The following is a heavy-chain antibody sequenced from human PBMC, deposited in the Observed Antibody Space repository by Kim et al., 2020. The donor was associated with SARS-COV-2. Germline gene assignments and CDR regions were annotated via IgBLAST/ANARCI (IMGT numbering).Heavy chain of an antibody. J-gene: IGHJ4*02. V-gene: IGHV4-59*01. CDR3: ARSPLYYISARD. Sequence: SETLSLTCTVSGGSISSYYWSWIRQPPGKGLEWIGYIYYSGSADYNPSLKSRVTISVDTSRNQFSLGLSSVTAADTAVYYCARSPLYYISARDWGQGTLVTVSS. CDR2: IYYSGSA. D-gene: IGHD1-26*01. CDR1: GGSISSYY.